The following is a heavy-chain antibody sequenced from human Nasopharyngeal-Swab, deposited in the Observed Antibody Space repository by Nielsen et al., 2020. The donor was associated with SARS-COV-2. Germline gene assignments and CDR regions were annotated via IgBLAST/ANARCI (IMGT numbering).Heavy chain of an antibody. D-gene: IGHD6-19*01. J-gene: IGHJ4*02. CDR2: VQHDGSEK. CDR1: GFTFSSYW. Sequence: GGSLRLSCAASGFTFSSYWMNWFRQAPGKGLEWVANVQHDGSEKNYVDSVKGRFTISRDNAKKSLYLQMNSLRAEDTAVYYCAGGGGWLVTHWGQGTLVTVSS. V-gene: IGHV3-7*04. CDR3: AGGGGWLVTH.